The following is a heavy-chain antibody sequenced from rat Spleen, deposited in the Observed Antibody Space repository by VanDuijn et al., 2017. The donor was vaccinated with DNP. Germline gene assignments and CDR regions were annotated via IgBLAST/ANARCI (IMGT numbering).Heavy chain of an antibody. CDR2: ISYDGGST. CDR3: AKDRDGGFAMDA. CDR1: GFTFSDYN. V-gene: IGHV5-20*01. Sequence: EVQLVESGGGLVQSGRSLKVSCAASGFTFSDYNMAWVRQAPTKGLEWVASISYDGGSTYYRDSVKGRFTISRDNAENTVYLQMNSMRSEDTATYYCAKDRDGGFAMDAWGQGTSVTISS. D-gene: IGHD1-11*01. J-gene: IGHJ4*01.